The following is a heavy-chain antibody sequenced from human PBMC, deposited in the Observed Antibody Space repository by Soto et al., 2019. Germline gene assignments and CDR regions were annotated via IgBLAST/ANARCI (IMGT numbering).Heavy chain of an antibody. J-gene: IGHJ6*02. CDR2: IIPIFGTA. CDR3: ARVLVFFVVGGVRVFPPYYYYVRKV. Sequence: SVKVSCKASGGSFSSYAISWVRQAPGQGLEWMGGIIPIFGTANYAQKFQGRVTITADESTSTAYMELSSLRSEDTAVYYCARVLVFFVVGGVRVFPPYYYYVRKVGGQGPRFTFS. V-gene: IGHV1-69*13. CDR1: GGSFSSYA. D-gene: IGHD3-10*01.